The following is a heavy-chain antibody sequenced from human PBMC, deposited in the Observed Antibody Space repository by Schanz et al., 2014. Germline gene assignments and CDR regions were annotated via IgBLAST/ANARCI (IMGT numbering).Heavy chain of an antibody. Sequence: EQLVESGGGLVKPGGSLRLSCAASGFTFSTYAMSWVRQAPGKGLEWVSAISGSGGSTYYADSVKGRFTVSRDSGQNSLYLQMNSLRAGDTAVYYCARGTDWNLHYWGQGALVTVSS. V-gene: IGHV3-23*04. CDR2: ISGSGGST. CDR3: ARGTDWNLHY. D-gene: IGHD1-1*01. CDR1: GFTFSTYA. J-gene: IGHJ4*02.